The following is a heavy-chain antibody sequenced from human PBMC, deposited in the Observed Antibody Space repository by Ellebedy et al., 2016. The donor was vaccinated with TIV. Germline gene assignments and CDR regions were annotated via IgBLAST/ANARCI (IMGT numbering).Heavy chain of an antibody. J-gene: IGHJ6*03. D-gene: IGHD3-3*01. V-gene: IGHV4-61*02. CDR1: GGSITRASYY. CDR3: AREPLFPDFWSGYPPYYYYYMDV. CDR2: IYTSGCT. Sequence: SETLSLXXTVSGGSITRASYYRSWIRQPAGKGLKWFGRIYTSGCTTYNPSLKSRVTMSVDTSKNQFSLKLSSVTAADTAVYYCAREPLFPDFWSGYPPYYYYYMDVWGKGTTVTVSS.